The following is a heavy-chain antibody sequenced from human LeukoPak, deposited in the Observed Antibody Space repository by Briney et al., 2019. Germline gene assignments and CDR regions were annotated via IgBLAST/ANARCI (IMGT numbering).Heavy chain of an antibody. Sequence: SQTLSLTCAVSGGSISSGGYSWSWIRQPPGKGLEGIGYIYHSGSTYYNPSLKSRVTISVDRSKNQFSLKLSSVTAADTAVYYCARGSWAVAGTGYFDYWGQGTLVTVSS. CDR3: ARGSWAVAGTGYFDY. J-gene: IGHJ4*02. D-gene: IGHD6-19*01. CDR1: GGSISSGGYS. V-gene: IGHV4-30-2*01. CDR2: IYHSGST.